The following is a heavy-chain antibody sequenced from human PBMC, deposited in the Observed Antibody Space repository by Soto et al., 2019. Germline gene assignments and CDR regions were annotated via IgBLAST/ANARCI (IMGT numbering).Heavy chain of an antibody. CDR2: ISSTGGGT. Sequence: GGSLRLSCAASGFTFNNYVMSWVRQAPGKGLEWVSGISSTGGGTYYADPVKGRFTISGDNSKNTLYLQMNNLRAGDTALYYCAKGHDIVVVPTVDYWGQGTLVTAPQ. CDR1: GFTFNNYV. J-gene: IGHJ4*02. V-gene: IGHV3-23*01. D-gene: IGHD2-15*01. CDR3: AKGHDIVVVPTVDY.